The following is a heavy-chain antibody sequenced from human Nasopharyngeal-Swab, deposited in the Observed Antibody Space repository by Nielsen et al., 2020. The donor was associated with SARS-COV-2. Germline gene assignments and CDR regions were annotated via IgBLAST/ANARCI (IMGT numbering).Heavy chain of an antibody. D-gene: IGHD1-14*01. CDR3: ARGPNPHNAFDI. CDR1: GYSFNTYY. J-gene: IGHJ3*02. V-gene: IGHV1-46*02. CDR2: ISCDDGTR. Sequence: ASVKVSCKASGYSFNTYYMPWVRHAPGQALEWMGLISCDDGTRNYAQKFRGRVTMTRDTSTNTVYLDLSSLQSEDTAVYYCARGPNPHNAFDIWGQGTMVTVSS.